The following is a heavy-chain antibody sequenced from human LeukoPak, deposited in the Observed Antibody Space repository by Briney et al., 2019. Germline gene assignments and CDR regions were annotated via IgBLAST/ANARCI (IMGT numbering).Heavy chain of an antibody. CDR3: AKVANYYYGSETYYFFEH. CDR2: TSSSGSTI. D-gene: IGHD3-10*01. CDR1: GFTFSSYE. J-gene: IGHJ4*02. Sequence: GGSLRLSCAASGFTFSSYEMNWVRQAPGKGLEWVSYTSSSGSTIYYADSVKGRFTISRDNAKNSLYLHMNSLRVEDTAVYYCAKVANYYYGSETYYFFEHWGQGTPVTASS. V-gene: IGHV3-48*03.